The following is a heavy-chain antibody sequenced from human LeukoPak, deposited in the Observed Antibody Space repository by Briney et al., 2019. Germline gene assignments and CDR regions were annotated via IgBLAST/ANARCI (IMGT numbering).Heavy chain of an antibody. CDR3: ARLGIVVVPAAIEYGYFDY. J-gene: IGHJ4*02. Sequence: GSSVKVSCKASGGTFSSYAISWVRQAPGQGLEWMGRIIPILGIANYAQKFQGRVTITADKSTSTAYMELSSPRSEDTAVYYCARLGIVVVPAAIEYGYFDYWGQGTLVTVSS. V-gene: IGHV1-69*04. D-gene: IGHD2-2*02. CDR2: IIPILGIA. CDR1: GGTFSSYA.